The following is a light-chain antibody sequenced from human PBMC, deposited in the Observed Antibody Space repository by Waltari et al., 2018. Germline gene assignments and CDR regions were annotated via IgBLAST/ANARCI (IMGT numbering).Light chain of an antibody. V-gene: IGLV2-14*01. Sequence: QSALTQPASVSGSPGQSITISCSGTDSDVGAYDFVSWYQQHPGKAPHLIIYEVSNRPSGIPNRFSASKSGNTASLTISGLQAEDEADYCCSSYTTSSAPGVFGTGTRVTVL. J-gene: IGLJ1*01. CDR2: EVS. CDR1: DSDVGAYDF. CDR3: SSYTTSSAPGV.